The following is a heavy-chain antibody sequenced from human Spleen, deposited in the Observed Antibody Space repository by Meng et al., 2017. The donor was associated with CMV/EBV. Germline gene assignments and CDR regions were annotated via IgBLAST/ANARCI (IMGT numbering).Heavy chain of an antibody. J-gene: IGHJ4*02. V-gene: IGHV7-4-1*02. CDR2: INADTGNP. Sequence: FTKYGINGVRQAPGQGLEWLGWINADTGNPTYAQDFTGRFVFSLDTSVSTAYLQISSLKAEDTAVYYCAKSDQYYYDSRGYYFRLWYWGQGTLVTVSS. D-gene: IGHD3-22*01. CDR3: AKSDQYYYDSRGYYFRLWY. CDR1: FTKYG.